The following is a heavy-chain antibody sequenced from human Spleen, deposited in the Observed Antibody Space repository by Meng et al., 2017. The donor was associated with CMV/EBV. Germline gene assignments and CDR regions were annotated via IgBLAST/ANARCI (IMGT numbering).Heavy chain of an antibody. CDR1: GGTFSSYA. CDR2: IIPIFGTA. CDR3: THGGGATEIGYFDY. V-gene: IGHV1-69*05. J-gene: IGHJ4*02. D-gene: IGHD1-26*01. Sequence: KASGGTFSSYAISWVRQAPGQGLEWMGGIIPIFGTANYAQKFQGRVTITTDESTSTAYMELSSLRSEDTAVYYCTHGGGATEIGYFDYWGQGTLVTVSS.